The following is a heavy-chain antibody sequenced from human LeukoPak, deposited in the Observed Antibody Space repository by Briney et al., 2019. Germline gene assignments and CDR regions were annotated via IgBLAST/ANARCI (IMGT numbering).Heavy chain of an antibody. CDR3: ARHTWGYSYGKNKYYFDY. Sequence: PSETPSLTCTVSGDSISTSNSYWGWIRQPPGKGLEWIGEINHSGSTNYNPSLKSRVTISVDTSKNQFSLKLSSVTAADTAVYYCARHTWGYSYGKNKYYFDYWGQGTLVTVSS. D-gene: IGHD5-18*01. CDR2: INHSGST. J-gene: IGHJ4*02. CDR1: GDSISTSNSY. V-gene: IGHV4-39*01.